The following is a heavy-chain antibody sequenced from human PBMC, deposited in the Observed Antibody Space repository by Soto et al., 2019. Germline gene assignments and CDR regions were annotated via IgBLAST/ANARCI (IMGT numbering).Heavy chain of an antibody. CDR3: ERHEGWTGPDQ. Sequence: SETLSLTCAVSGASIGSGGWWSWVRQPPGKGLEWIAEIFHDGNTNYSPSLKSRVTISVDKSQNQFSLNVYSVTAADTAVYYCERHEGWTGPDQWGQGTPVTVSS. CDR2: IFHDGNT. J-gene: IGHJ5*02. D-gene: IGHD2-8*02. V-gene: IGHV4-4*02. CDR1: GASIGSGGW.